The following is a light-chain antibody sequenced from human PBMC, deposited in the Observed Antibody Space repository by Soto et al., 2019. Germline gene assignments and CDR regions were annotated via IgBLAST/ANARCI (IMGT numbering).Light chain of an antibody. CDR3: LQDYDYPRT. CDR1: QGIRNE. V-gene: IGKV1-6*01. J-gene: IGKJ1*01. Sequence: AIQVTQSPPSLSASVGDRVTITCRASQGIRNELGWYQQKPGSAPKLLIYAASSLQSGVPPRFSGSGSGTDFTLTISSLQPEDFATYYCLQDYDYPRTFGQGTKVDIK. CDR2: AAS.